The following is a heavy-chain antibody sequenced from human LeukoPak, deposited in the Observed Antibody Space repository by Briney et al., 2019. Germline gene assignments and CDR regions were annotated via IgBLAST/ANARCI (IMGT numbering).Heavy chain of an antibody. V-gene: IGHV3-64*01. CDR3: AKDFVVVPGNVNYFDY. J-gene: IGHJ4*02. CDR1: GFTFSSYA. Sequence: GGSLRLSCAASGFTFSSYAMHWVRQAPGKGLEYVSAISSNGGSTYYANSVKGRFTISRDNSKNTLYVQMKSLRAADTAVYYCAKDFVVVPGNVNYFDYWGQGTLVTVSS. CDR2: ISSNGGST. D-gene: IGHD2-21*02.